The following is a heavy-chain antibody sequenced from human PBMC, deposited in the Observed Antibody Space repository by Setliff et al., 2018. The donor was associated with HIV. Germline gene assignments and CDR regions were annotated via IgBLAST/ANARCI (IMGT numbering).Heavy chain of an antibody. CDR2: MYYSWSP. CDR1: GVSISSGGYY. D-gene: IGHD1-1*01. CDR3: ARVSNGVFDYYYYYMDV. J-gene: IGHJ6*03. V-gene: IGHV4-31*03. Sequence: SETLSLTCTVSGVSISSGGYYWTWIRQHPGKGLEWIGYMYYSWSPYYNPSLKSRVNISVDTSKNQFSLMVSSVTAADTAVYYCARVSNGVFDYYYYYMDVWGKGTTVTVSS.